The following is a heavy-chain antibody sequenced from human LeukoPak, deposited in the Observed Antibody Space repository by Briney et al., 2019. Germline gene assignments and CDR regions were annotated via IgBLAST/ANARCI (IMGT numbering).Heavy chain of an antibody. CDR2: INPSGGST. D-gene: IGHD3-10*01. Sequence: ASVKVSCKASGGTFSSHAISWVRQAPGQGLEWMGIINPSGGSTSYAQKFQGRVTMTRDTSTSTVYMELSSLRSEDTAVYYCARSSGRGVSDYWGQGTLVTVSS. J-gene: IGHJ4*02. CDR1: GGTFSSHA. V-gene: IGHV1-46*01. CDR3: ARSSGRGVSDY.